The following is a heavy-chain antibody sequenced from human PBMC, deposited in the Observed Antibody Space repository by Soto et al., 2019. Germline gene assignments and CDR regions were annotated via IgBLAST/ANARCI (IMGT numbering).Heavy chain of an antibody. Sequence: QVQLVQSGAEVKTPGASVRVSCKASGYTFTDYYMHWVRRAPGQGLEWMGWINDNSGATRYSQRFQGRVTLTRDTSISTAYMELSSLGSDDTAVYYCARDSAAAAGLSFDSWGQGTLVTVSS. V-gene: IGHV1-2*02. CDR3: ARDSAAAAGLSFDS. J-gene: IGHJ4*02. CDR2: INDNSGAT. D-gene: IGHD6-13*01. CDR1: GYTFTDYY.